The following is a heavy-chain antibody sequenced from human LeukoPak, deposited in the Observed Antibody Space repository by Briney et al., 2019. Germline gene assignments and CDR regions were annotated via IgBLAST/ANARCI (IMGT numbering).Heavy chain of an antibody. CDR2: INHSGST. CDR3: ASQGVVYYYYYGMDV. Sequence: PSETLSLTCAVYGGSFSGYYWSWIRQPPGKGLEWIGEINHSGSTNYNPSLKSRVTISVDTSKNQFSLKLSSVTAADTAVYYCASQGVVYYYYYGMDVWGQGTTVTVSS. D-gene: IGHD2-15*01. CDR1: GGSFSGYY. J-gene: IGHJ6*02. V-gene: IGHV4-34*01.